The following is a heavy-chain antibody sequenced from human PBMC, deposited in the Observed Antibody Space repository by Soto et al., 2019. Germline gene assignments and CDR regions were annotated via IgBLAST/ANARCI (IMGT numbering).Heavy chain of an antibody. CDR1: GYTFTGYY. Sequence: QVQLVQSGAEVKKPGASVKVSCKASGYTFTGYYMHWVRQAPGQGLEWMGWINPNSGGTNYAQKFQGWVAMTRDTXSXRXXMELSRLRCEDTAVYYCARATDYYDGSGYYRYFDYWGQGTLVTVSA. V-gene: IGHV1-2*04. J-gene: IGHJ4*02. D-gene: IGHD3-22*01. CDR3: ARATDYYDGSGYYRYFDY. CDR2: INPNSGGT.